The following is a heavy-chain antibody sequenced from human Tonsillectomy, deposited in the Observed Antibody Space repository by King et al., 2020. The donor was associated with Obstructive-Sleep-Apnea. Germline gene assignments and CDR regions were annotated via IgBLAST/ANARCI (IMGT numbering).Heavy chain of an antibody. J-gene: IGHJ4*02. CDR1: GFPFSDYY. CDR2: ISSRGTTI. V-gene: IGHV3-11*01. Sequence: HVQLVESGGRLVRPGGSLRLSCAASGFPFSDYYFSWIRQAPGKGLEWVSLISSRGTTIYYADSVKGRFTISRDNAKNSVYLQMNSLRVEDTAVYYCARDWDLDIILAPSATFDYWGQGTLVTVSS. CDR3: ARDWDLDIILAPSATFDY. D-gene: IGHD2-2*03.